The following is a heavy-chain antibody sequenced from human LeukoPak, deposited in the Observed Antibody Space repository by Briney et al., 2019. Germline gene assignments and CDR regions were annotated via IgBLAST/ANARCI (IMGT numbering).Heavy chain of an antibody. V-gene: IGHV3-48*02. CDR2: IIISSSTI. CDR1: GFTFSSYS. CDR3: ARDGGYSGYDFAY. J-gene: IGHJ4*02. Sequence: SGGSLRLSCAASGFTFSSYSMNWVRQAPGKGLEWVSFIIISSSTIYYADSVKGRFTTSRDNAKNSLYLQMNSLRDEDAAVHYCARDGGYSGYDFAYWGQGTLVTVSS. D-gene: IGHD5-12*01.